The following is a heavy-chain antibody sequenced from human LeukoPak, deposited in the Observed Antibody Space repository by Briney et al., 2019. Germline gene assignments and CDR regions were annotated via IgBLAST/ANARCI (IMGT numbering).Heavy chain of an antibody. CDR2: IYYSGST. CDR3: ARASVDAFDI. Sequence: SETLSLTCAVYGGSFSGYYWSWIRQHPGKGLEWIGYIYYSGSTYYNPSLKSRVTISVDTSKNQFSLKLSSVTAADTAVYYCARASVDAFDIWGQGTMVTVSS. V-gene: IGHV4-31*11. D-gene: IGHD3-10*01. CDR1: GGSFSGYY. J-gene: IGHJ3*02.